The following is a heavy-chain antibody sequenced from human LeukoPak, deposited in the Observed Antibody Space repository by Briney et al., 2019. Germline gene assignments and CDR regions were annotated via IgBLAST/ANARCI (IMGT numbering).Heavy chain of an antibody. Sequence: PSETLSLTCTVSGGSISSSSYYWGWIRQPPGKGLEWIGSIYYSGSTYYNPSLKSRVTISVDTSKNRFSLKLSSVTAADTAVYYCARHSRGYYYDSSGYRWGQGTLVTVSS. CDR2: IYYSGST. CDR1: GGSISSSSYY. CDR3: ARHSRGYYYDSSGYR. J-gene: IGHJ4*02. V-gene: IGHV4-39*01. D-gene: IGHD3-22*01.